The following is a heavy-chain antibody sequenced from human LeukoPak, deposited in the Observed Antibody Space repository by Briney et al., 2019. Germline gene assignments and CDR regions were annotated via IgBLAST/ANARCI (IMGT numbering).Heavy chain of an antibody. J-gene: IGHJ4*02. CDR3: ARADLPHYYDSSGYTIDY. CDR1: GFTFSDYY. CDR2: ISYDGSNK. Sequence: GGSLGLSCAASGFTFSDYYMSWVRQAPGKGLEWVAVISYDGSNKYYADSVKGRFTISRDNSKNTLYLQMNSLRAEDTAVYYCARADLPHYYDSSGYTIDYWGQGTLVTVSS. V-gene: IGHV3-30*03. D-gene: IGHD3-22*01.